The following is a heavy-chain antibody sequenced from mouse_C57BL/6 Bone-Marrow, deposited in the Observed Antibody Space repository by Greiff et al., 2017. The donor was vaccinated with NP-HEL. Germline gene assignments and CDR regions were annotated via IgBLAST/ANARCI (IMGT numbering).Heavy chain of an antibody. J-gene: IGHJ2*01. D-gene: IGHD1-1*01. V-gene: IGHV1-72*01. CDR2: IDPTSGGT. CDR1: GYTFTSYW. Sequence: QVQLQQPGAELVKPGASVKLSCKASGYTFTSYWMHWVKQRPGRGLEWIGRIDPTSGGTKYNEKFKSKATLTVDKPSSTAYMQLSSLTSEDSAVYYCARSGYYGSSLFDYWGQGTTLTVSS. CDR3: ARSGYYGSSLFDY.